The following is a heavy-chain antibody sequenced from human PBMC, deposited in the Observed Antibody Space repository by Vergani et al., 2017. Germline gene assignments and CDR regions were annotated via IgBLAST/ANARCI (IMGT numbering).Heavy chain of an antibody. J-gene: IGHJ5*02. CDR3: ARDQGRGGWYGLIWFDP. D-gene: IGHD6-19*01. V-gene: IGHV1-46*01. CDR1: GYTFTSYY. CDR2: INPSGGST. Sequence: QVQLVQSGAEVKKPGASVKVSCKASGYTFTSYYMHWVRQAPGQGLEWMGIINPSGGSTSYAQKFQGRVTMTRDTSTSTVYMELSSLRSEDTAVYYCARDQGRGGWYGLIWFDPWGQGTLVTVSS.